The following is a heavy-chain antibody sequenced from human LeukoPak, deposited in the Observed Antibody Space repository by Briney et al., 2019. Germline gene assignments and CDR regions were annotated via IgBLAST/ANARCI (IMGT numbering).Heavy chain of an antibody. CDR1: GYTFTSYG. D-gene: IGHD5-24*01. CDR2: ISAYNGNT. Sequence: ASVKVSCKASGYTFTSYGISWVRQAPGQGLKWMGWISAYNGNTNYAQKPQGRVTMTTDTSTSTAYMELRSLRSDDTAVYYCARTRDGYNYWYFDLWGRGTLVTVSS. V-gene: IGHV1-18*01. J-gene: IGHJ2*01. CDR3: ARTRDGYNYWYFDL.